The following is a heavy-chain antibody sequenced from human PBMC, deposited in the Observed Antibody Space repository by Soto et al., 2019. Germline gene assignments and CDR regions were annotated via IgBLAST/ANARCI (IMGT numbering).Heavy chain of an antibody. CDR1: GYTFTSYD. Sequence: ASVKVSCKDSGYTFTSYDINWVRQATGQGLEWMGWMNPNSGNTGYAQKFQGRVTMTRNTSISTAYMELSSLRSEDTAVYYCARVGDILTGYHYYYYMDVWGKGTTVTVSS. J-gene: IGHJ6*03. V-gene: IGHV1-8*01. CDR3: ARVGDILTGYHYYYYMDV. CDR2: MNPNSGNT. D-gene: IGHD3-9*01.